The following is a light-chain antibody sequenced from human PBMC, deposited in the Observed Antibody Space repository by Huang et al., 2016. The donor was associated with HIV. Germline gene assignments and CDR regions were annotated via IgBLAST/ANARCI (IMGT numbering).Light chain of an antibody. V-gene: IGKV3-15*01. CDR1: HSVSSN. J-gene: IGKJ5*01. CDR3: QQYDNWPLT. CDR2: GAS. Sequence: ERVMTQSPATLSVAPGERVTLSCRASHSVSSNLAWYQQKPGQAPRLLIHGASTRATGIPARFSVSGSGTEFTLAISSLQSEDSGVYFCQQYDNWPLTFGQGTRLEIK.